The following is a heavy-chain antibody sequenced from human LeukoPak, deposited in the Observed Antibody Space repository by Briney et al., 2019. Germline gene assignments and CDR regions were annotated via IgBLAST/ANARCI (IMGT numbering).Heavy chain of an antibody. D-gene: IGHD3-22*01. CDR1: GGSISSYY. V-gene: IGHV4-59*01. CDR3: ARGSVRYYDSSGYDYYGMDV. CDR2: IYYSGST. Sequence: PSETLSLTCTVSGGSISSYYWSWIRQPPGKGLEWIGYIYYSGSTNYNPSLKSRVTTSVDTSKNQFSLKLSSVTAADTAVYYCARGSVRYYDSSGYDYYGMDVWGQGTTVTVSS. J-gene: IGHJ6*02.